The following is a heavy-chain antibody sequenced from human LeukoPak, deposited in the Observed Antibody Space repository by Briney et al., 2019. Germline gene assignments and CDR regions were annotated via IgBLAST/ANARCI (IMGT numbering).Heavy chain of an antibody. J-gene: IGHJ6*03. CDR3: ARHGGGGGYCSSTSCYGGHLYMDV. CDR1: GYSFTSYC. CDR2: IYPGDFDT. Sequence: GEPLKISCKGSGYSFTSYCIGWVRQMPGKGLEWRGIIYPGDFDTRYSPCFQGQVTISADKSISTAYLQWSSLKASDTAMYYCARHGGGGGYCSSTSCYGGHLYMDVWGKGTTVTVSS. D-gene: IGHD2-2*01. V-gene: IGHV5-51*01.